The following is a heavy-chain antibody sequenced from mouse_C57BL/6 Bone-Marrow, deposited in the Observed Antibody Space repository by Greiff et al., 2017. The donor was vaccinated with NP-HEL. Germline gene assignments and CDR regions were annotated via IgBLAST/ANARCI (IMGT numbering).Heavy chain of an antibody. V-gene: IGHV1-15*01. D-gene: IGHD1-1*01. CDR3: TRGLLRR. Sequence: QVQLQQSGAELVRPGASVTLSCKASGYTFPDYEMHWVKQTPVHGLEWIGAIDPETGGTAYNQKFKGKAILTADKSSSTAYMELRSLTSEDSAVYYCTRGLLRRWGQGTLVTVSA. CDR2: IDPETGGT. J-gene: IGHJ3*02. CDR1: GYTFPDYE.